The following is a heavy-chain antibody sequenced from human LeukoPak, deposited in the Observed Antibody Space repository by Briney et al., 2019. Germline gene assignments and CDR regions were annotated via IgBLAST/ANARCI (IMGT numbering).Heavy chain of an antibody. J-gene: IGHJ4*02. V-gene: IGHV4-59*01. CDR3: ARDLDQWLGTFDY. CDR1: GGSLTSYY. CDR2: IYYRGST. Sequence: SETLSLTCTVSGGSLTSYYWSWVRQPPGKGLEGIGYIYYRGSTNYNPSLKSRVTMSVDTSKNQFSLILTSVTAADTAVYYCARDLDQWLGTFDYWGQGTLVTVSS. D-gene: IGHD6-19*01.